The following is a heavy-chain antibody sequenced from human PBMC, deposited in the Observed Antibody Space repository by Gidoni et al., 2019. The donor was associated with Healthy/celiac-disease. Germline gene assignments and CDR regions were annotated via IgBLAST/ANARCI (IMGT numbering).Heavy chain of an antibody. CDR3: ARGYYGSGSLRPPFWFDP. J-gene: IGHJ5*02. Sequence: VQLQQWGAGLLKPSETLSLTCAVYGGSFSGYYWSWIRQPPGKGLEWIGESNHSGSTNYNPSLKSRVTISVDTSKNQFSLKLSSVTAADTAVYYGARGYYGSGSLRPPFWFDPWGQGTLVTVSS. V-gene: IGHV4-34*01. D-gene: IGHD3-10*01. CDR2: SNHSGST. CDR1: GGSFSGYY.